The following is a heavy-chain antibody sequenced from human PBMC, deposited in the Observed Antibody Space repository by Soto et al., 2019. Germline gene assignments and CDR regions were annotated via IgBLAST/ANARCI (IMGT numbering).Heavy chain of an antibody. CDR2: ISAYNGNT. J-gene: IGHJ4*02. CDR1: GYTFTSYG. D-gene: IGHD3-3*01. CDR3: ARDYYDFWSGYYIDY. V-gene: IGHV1-18*01. Sequence: DSVKVSCKASGYTFTSYGISWVRQAPGQGLEWMGWISAYNGNTNYAQKLQGRVTMTTDTSTSTAYMELRSLRSDDTAVYYCARDYYDFWSGYYIDYWGQXTLVTVSS.